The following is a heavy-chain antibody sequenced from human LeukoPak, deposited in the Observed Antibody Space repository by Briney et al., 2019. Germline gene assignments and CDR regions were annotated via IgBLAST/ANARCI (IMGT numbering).Heavy chain of an antibody. CDR3: ARVADYYDSSGGAFDI. J-gene: IGHJ3*02. CDR1: GFTFSSYS. D-gene: IGHD3-22*01. Sequence: GGSLRLSCAASGFTFSSYSMNWVRPAPGKGLEWVSYISSSSSTIYYADSVKGRFTISRDNAKNSLYLQMNSLRAEDTAVYYCARVADYYDSSGGAFDIWGQGTMVTVSS. V-gene: IGHV3-48*01. CDR2: ISSSSSTI.